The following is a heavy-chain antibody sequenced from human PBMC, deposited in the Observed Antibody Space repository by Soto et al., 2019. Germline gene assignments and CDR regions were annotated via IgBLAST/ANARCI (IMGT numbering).Heavy chain of an antibody. CDR3: ARDRMTTAPSYYYGMNV. CDR2: INPNSGGT. J-gene: IGHJ6*02. Sequence: ASVKVSCKASGYTFNIYYVHWVRQAPGQGLEWMGWINPNSGGTNYAQKFQGRVTMTSDTSINTAYMEVSRLGSDDTAVYYCARDRMTTAPSYYYGMNVWGQGTPVTVSS. D-gene: IGHD1-1*01. CDR1: GYTFNIYY. V-gene: IGHV1-2*02.